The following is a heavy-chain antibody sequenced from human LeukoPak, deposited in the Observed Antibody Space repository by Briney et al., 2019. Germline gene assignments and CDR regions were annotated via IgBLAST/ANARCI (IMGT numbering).Heavy chain of an antibody. D-gene: IGHD6-13*01. V-gene: IGHV3-30*18. CDR2: ISYDGSNE. Sequence: PGESLRLSCAASGFTFSSYGMHWLRQAPGKGLEWVTVISYDGSNEYFADSVKGRFTISRDNSKNTLYLQMSSLRAEDTAVYYCAKEEAADGDAFDVWGQGTMVTVSS. CDR1: GFTFSSYG. CDR3: AKEEAADGDAFDV. J-gene: IGHJ3*01.